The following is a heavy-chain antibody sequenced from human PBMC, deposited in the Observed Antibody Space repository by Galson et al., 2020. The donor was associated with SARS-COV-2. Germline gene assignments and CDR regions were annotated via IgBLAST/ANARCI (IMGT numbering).Heavy chain of an antibody. CDR2: INHSGNT. CDR1: GGSFGGDF. Sequence: SETLSLTCAVHGGSFGGDFWTWIRQPPGKGLEWIGQINHSGNTSFNPSLKSRFTISIDTSMKQFSLKVISVTAADTAVYYCVRVRVETGTPGEFDIWGQGTMVTVSS. CDR3: VRVRVETGTPGEFDI. J-gene: IGHJ3*02. V-gene: IGHV4-34*01.